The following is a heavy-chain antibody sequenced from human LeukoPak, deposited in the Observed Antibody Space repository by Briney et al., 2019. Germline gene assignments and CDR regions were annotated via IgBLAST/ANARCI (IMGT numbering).Heavy chain of an antibody. CDR3: ARILNYGGNPYFGY. V-gene: IGHV2-70*11. Sequence: SGPTLVNPTQTLTLTCTFSGFSLSTSGMCVSWIRQPPGKALEWLARIDWDDDKYYSTSLKTRLTISKDTSKNQVVLTMTNMDPVDTATYYCARILNYGGNPYFGYWGQGTLVTVSS. J-gene: IGHJ4*02. CDR1: GFSLSTSGMC. CDR2: IDWDDDK. D-gene: IGHD4-23*01.